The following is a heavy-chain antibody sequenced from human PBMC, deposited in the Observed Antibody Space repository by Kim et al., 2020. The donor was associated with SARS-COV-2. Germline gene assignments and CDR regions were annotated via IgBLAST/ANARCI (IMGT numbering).Heavy chain of an antibody. V-gene: IGHV3-9*01. J-gene: IGHJ3*02. Sequence: GGSLRLSCAASGFTFGDYAMHWVRQAPGKGLEWVSGISWNSGSIGYADSVKGRFTISRDNAKNSLYLQMNSLRAEDTALYYCAKDIKGPRWKYQLLDAFDIWGQGTMVTVSS. CDR1: GFTFGDYA. CDR2: ISWNSGSI. D-gene: IGHD2-2*01. CDR3: AKDIKGPRWKYQLLDAFDI.